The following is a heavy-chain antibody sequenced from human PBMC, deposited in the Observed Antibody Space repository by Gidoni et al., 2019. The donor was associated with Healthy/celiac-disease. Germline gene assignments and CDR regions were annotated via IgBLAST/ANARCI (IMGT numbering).Heavy chain of an antibody. Sequence: QVQLQETGPGLVKPSQTLSLTCTVSGGSISSGGYYWSWIRQHPGKGLEWIGYIYYSGSTYYNPSLKSRVTISVDTSKNQFSLKLSSVTAADTAVYYCARVGSPVFGGREYFDYWGQGTLVTVSS. D-gene: IGHD3-3*01. J-gene: IGHJ4*02. V-gene: IGHV4-31*03. CDR3: ARVGSPVFGGREYFDY. CDR2: IYYSGST. CDR1: GGSISSGGYY.